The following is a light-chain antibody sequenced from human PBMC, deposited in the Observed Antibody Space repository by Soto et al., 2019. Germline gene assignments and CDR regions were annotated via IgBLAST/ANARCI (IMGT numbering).Light chain of an antibody. Sequence: DIQMTQSPSSLSASVGDRVTITCRASQSISSYLNWYQQKPGKAPKLLIYAASSLQSGVPSRFSGSRSGTDFTLTISSLHTEDFATYYGQQSYSTPPTFGGGTKVEIK. J-gene: IGKJ4*01. CDR3: QQSYSTPPT. V-gene: IGKV1-39*01. CDR1: QSISSY. CDR2: AAS.